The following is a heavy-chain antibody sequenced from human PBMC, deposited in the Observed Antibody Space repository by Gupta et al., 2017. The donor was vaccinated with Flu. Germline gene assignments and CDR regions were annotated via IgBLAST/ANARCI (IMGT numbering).Heavy chain of an antibody. D-gene: IGHD2-2*02. Sequence: ISWVRQAPGQGLEWMGGIIPIFGTANYAQKFQGRVTITADKSTSTAYMELSSLRSEDTAVYYCARSYHCSSTSCYKGDFDYWGQGNLVTVSS. CDR3: ARSYHCSSTSCYKGDFDY. CDR2: IIPIFGTA. J-gene: IGHJ4*02. V-gene: IGHV1-69*06.